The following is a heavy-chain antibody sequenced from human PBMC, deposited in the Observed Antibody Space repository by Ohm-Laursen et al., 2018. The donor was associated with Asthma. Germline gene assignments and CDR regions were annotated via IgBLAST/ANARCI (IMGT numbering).Heavy chain of an antibody. CDR3: ARGNLEGLQ. CDR2: MSYDGSLK. J-gene: IGHJ4*02. Sequence: SLRLSCTASGFTVGSDYMTWVRQAPGKGLEWVAVMSYDGSLKYYADSVNGRFTISKDDSRDTLYLQMNSLRPDDTAVYYCARGNLEGLQWGQGTLVTVSS. CDR1: GFTVGSDY. D-gene: IGHD5-24*01. V-gene: IGHV3-30-3*01.